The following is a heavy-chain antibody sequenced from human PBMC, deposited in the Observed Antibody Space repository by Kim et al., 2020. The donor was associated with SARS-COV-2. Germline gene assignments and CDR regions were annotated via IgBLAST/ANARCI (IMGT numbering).Heavy chain of an antibody. Sequence: SVKVSCKASGGTFSSYAISWVRQAPGQGLEWMGGIIPIFGTANYAQKFQGRVTITADESTSPAYMELSSLRSEDTAGYYCARPSYGSPMDYYYYGMDVWGQGPTVTVSS. V-gene: IGHV1-69*13. D-gene: IGHD2-8*01. CDR2: IIPIFGTA. CDR1: GGTFSSYA. CDR3: ARPSYGSPMDYYYYGMDV. J-gene: IGHJ6*02.